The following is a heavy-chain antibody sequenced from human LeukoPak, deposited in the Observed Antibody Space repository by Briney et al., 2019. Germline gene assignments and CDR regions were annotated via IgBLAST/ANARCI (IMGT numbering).Heavy chain of an antibody. Sequence: GGSLRLSCAASGFTFSSYAMHWVRQAPGKGLEWVSGISRSGDSTDYADSVKGRFTISRDNPKNMVYLQMNSLRVEDTAVYFCATRSYSAGRDFWGQGTLVTVSS. CDR3: ATRSYSAGRDF. CDR2: ISRSGDST. D-gene: IGHD6-13*01. CDR1: GFTFSSYA. J-gene: IGHJ4*02. V-gene: IGHV3-23*01.